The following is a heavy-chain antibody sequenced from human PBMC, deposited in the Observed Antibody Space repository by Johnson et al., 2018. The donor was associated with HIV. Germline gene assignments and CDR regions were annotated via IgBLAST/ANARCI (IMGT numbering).Heavy chain of an antibody. J-gene: IGHJ3*02. Sequence: VQLVESGGGLIQPGGSLRLSCAASGFTVSSNYMSWVRQAPGKGLEHVSVIYSDGTTYYADFVKGRFTISRDSSKDTLYLQMNSLRAEDTAVYYCTRGRGWSGSRVKAFDIWGQGTLVTVSS. V-gene: IGHV3-53*01. CDR2: IYSDGTT. CDR1: GFTVSSNY. D-gene: IGHD1-26*01. CDR3: TRGRGWSGSRVKAFDI.